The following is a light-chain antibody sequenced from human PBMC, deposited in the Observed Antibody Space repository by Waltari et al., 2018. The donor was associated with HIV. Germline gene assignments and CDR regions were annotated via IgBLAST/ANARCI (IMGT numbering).Light chain of an antibody. CDR1: NIGGKS. CDR2: EVS. Sequence: SVLTQPPSVSVAPGKTAKITCGGYNIGGKSVHWYQQHPGKAPKLMIYEVSKRPSGVSNRFSGSKSGNTASLTISGLQAEDEADYYCCSYAGRVVFGGGTKLTVL. J-gene: IGLJ2*01. V-gene: IGLV2-23*02. CDR3: CSYAGRVV.